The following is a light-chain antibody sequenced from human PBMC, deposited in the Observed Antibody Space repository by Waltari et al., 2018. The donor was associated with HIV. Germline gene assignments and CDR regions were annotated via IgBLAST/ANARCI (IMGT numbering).Light chain of an antibody. CDR3: CSYAGSSTFYV. CDR1: SSDVGSYNL. CDR2: EVS. Sequence: QSALTQPASVSGSPGQSITISCTGTSSDVGSYNLVSWYQQHPGKAPKLMIYEVSKLPSGVSNRFSGSKSGNTASLTISGLQAEDDADYYCCSYAGSSTFYVFGTGTKVTVL. J-gene: IGLJ1*01. V-gene: IGLV2-23*02.